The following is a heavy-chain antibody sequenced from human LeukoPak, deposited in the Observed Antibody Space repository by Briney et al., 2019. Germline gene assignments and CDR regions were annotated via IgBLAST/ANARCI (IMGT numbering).Heavy chain of an antibody. V-gene: IGHV3-11*06. CDR1: RYTFIVYY. CDR3: ATATDTGSSSPDY. Sequence: PGGSLRVSCAASRYTFIVYYMSWIRQAPGKGLEWVSYISSGNTYINYADSVKGRFTISRDNAKNSLYLQMNSLGQGDMVLYYCATATDTGSSSPDYWGQGTLVTVSS. CDR2: ISSGNTYI. D-gene: IGHD3-9*01. J-gene: IGHJ4*02.